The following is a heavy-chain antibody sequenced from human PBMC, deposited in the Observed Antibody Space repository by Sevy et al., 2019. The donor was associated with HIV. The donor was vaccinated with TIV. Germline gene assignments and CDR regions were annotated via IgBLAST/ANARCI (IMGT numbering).Heavy chain of an antibody. CDR3: ARERKFGERYYYGMDV. J-gene: IGHJ6*02. CDR2: ISYDGSNK. Sequence: GGSLRLSCAASGFTFSSYAMHWVRQAPGKGLEWVAVISYDGSNKYYADSVKGRFIISRDNSKNTLYLQMNSLRAEDTAVYYCARERKFGERYYYGMDVWGQGTTVTVSS. CDR1: GFTFSSYA. V-gene: IGHV3-30*04. D-gene: IGHD3-10*01.